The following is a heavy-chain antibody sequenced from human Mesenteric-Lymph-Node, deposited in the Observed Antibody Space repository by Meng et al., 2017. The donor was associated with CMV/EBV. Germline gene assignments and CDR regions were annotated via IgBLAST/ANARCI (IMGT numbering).Heavy chain of an antibody. CDR1: GFTFSSYW. Sequence: GGSLRLSCAASGFTFSSYWMSWVRQAPGKGLEWVANIKQDGSEKYYVDSVKGRFTISRDNAKNSLYLQMNSLRAEDTAVYYCARDLRFGELFYDAFDIWGQGTMVTVSS. V-gene: IGHV3-7*03. CDR2: IKQDGSEK. J-gene: IGHJ3*02. CDR3: ARDLRFGELFYDAFDI. D-gene: IGHD3-10*01.